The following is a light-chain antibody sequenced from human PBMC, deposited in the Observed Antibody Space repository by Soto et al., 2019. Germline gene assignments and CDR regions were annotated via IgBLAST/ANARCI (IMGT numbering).Light chain of an antibody. V-gene: IGKV3-15*01. CDR3: QQYNNWPWT. Sequence: EIVMTKSPATLSVSPGERATLSCRASQSVSSNLAWYQQKPGQSPRLLIYGASTRATGITARFSGSGSGTEFTLTISSRQSEDFAVYYCQQYNNWPWTFGQGTKVEIK. J-gene: IGKJ1*01. CDR2: GAS. CDR1: QSVSSN.